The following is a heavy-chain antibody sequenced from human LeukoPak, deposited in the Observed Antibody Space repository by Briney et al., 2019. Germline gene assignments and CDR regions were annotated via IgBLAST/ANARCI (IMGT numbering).Heavy chain of an antibody. Sequence: SQTLSLTCSVSGGSISSGGYYWNWIRQQPGKGLEWIGYIYYRGSTYNNPSLKSRVTMSVDTSKNQFSLRLSSLTAADTAVYYCARDKGGRDHAFDIWGQGTMVTVSS. D-gene: IGHD2-15*01. CDR2: IYYRGST. CDR1: GGSISSGGYY. CDR3: ARDKGGRDHAFDI. J-gene: IGHJ3*02. V-gene: IGHV4-31*03.